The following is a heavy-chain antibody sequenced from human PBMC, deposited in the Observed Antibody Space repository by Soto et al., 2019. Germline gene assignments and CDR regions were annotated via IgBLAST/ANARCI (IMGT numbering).Heavy chain of an antibody. CDR3: ARGVGYYGSGSYSYYYYYGMDV. Sequence: SETLSLTCAVSGYPINSCSYRGCIRQPQGKALERIGEINHSGSTNYNPSLKSRVTISVDTSKNQFSLKLSSVTAADTAVYYCARGVGYYGSGSYSYYYYYGMDVWGQGTTVT. V-gene: IGHV4-38-2*01. D-gene: IGHD3-10*01. CDR1: GYPINSCSY. CDR2: INHSGST. J-gene: IGHJ6*02.